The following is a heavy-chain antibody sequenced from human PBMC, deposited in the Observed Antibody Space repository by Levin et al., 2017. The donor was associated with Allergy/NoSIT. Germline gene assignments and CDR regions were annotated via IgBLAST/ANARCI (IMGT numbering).Heavy chain of an antibody. CDR3: ARDNIGLPDAFDI. V-gene: IGHV3-9*01. J-gene: IGHJ3*02. CDR1: GFTFDDYA. CDR2: ISWNSGSI. D-gene: IGHD3-10*01. Sequence: QPGESLKISCAASGFTFDDYAMHWVWQAPGKGLEWVSGISWNSGSIGYADSVKGRFTISRDNAKNSLYLQMNSLRTEDTALYYCARDNIGLPDAFDIWGQGTMVIVSS.